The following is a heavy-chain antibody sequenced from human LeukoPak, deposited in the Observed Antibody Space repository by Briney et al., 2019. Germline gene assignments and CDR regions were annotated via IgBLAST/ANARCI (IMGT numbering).Heavy chain of an antibody. CDR3: ARARITIFGVVILNYYYYMDA. J-gene: IGHJ6*03. Sequence: SETLSLTCAVYGGSFSGYYWSWIRQPPGKGLEWIGEINHSGSTNYNPSLKSRVTISVDTSKNQFSLKLSSVTAADTAVYYCARARITIFGVVILNYYYYMDAWGKGTTVTVSS. CDR1: GGSFSGYY. V-gene: IGHV4-34*01. D-gene: IGHD3-3*01. CDR2: INHSGST.